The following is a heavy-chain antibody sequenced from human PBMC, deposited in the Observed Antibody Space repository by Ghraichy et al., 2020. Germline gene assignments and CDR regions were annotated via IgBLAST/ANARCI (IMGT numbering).Heavy chain of an antibody. CDR3: ARVSSGWYYRYWYFDL. CDR1: GYTFTGYY. D-gene: IGHD6-19*01. V-gene: IGHV1-2*02. J-gene: IGHJ2*01. Sequence: ASVKVSCKASGYTFTGYYMHWVRQAPGQGLEWMGWINPNSGGTNYAQKFQGRVTMTRDTSISTAYMELSRLRSDDTAVYYCARVSSGWYYRYWYFDLWGRGTLVTVSS. CDR2: INPNSGGT.